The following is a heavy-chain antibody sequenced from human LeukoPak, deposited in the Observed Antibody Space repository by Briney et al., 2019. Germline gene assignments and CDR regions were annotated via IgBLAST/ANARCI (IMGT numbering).Heavy chain of an antibody. CDR1: GFTVSSNY. CDR3: AKAPVTTCRGAFCYPFDY. CDR2: ISDTGNA. J-gene: IGHJ4*02. V-gene: IGHV3-53*01. D-gene: IGHD2-15*01. Sequence: GGSLRLSCAASGFTVSSNYMSWVRQAPGKGLEWVSAISDTGNAYHADSVKGRFTISRDSSKNTLFLQMNRLRPEDAAVYYCAKAPVTTCRGAFCYPFDYWGLGTLVTVSS.